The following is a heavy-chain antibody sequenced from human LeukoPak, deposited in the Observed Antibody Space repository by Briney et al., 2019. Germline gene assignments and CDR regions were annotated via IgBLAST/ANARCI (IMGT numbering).Heavy chain of an antibody. V-gene: IGHV3-30*09. Sequence: GRSLRLSCAASGLTFSSYAMHWVRQAPGKGLEWVAVISYDGSNKYYADSVKGRFAISRDNSKNTLYLQMNSLRAEDTAVYYCASDVSYGAFDIWGQGTMVTVSS. J-gene: IGHJ3*02. CDR3: ASDVSYGAFDI. CDR1: GLTFSSYA. CDR2: ISYDGSNK. D-gene: IGHD3-16*01.